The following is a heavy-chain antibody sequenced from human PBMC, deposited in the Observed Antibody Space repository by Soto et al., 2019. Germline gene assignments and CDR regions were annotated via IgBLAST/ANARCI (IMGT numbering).Heavy chain of an antibody. D-gene: IGHD3-10*01. CDR3: VRDSARTFDY. Sequence: EVHLVESGGGLVRPGGSLRLSCAASGFRFSAYWIHWVRQVPGKGLAWVSHISNDDNSATYADSVKGRFTISRDDAKNPVSLQMNSLRADDTAVYYCVRDSARTFDYWGRGTLVTVSS. CDR1: GFRFSAYW. V-gene: IGHV3-74*01. J-gene: IGHJ4*01. CDR2: ISNDDNSA.